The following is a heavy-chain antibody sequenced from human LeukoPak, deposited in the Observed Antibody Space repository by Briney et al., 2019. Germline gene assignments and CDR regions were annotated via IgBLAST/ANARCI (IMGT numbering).Heavy chain of an antibody. CDR1: GFTFSNYD. J-gene: IGHJ4*02. Sequence: GGSLRLSCAASGFTFSNYDMHWVRQPPGKGPEWVAVIWYDGSAKYYVDSVKGRFTISRDNAKNTLYLQMNSLRADDTAVYYCATDLTGPEDYWGQGTLVTVSS. CDR2: IWYDGSAK. CDR3: ATDLTGPEDY. V-gene: IGHV3-33*03.